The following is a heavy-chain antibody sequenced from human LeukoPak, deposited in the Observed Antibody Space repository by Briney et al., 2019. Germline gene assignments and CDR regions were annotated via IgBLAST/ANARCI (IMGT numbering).Heavy chain of an antibody. CDR1: GFTFSTYG. V-gene: IGHV3-30*02. J-gene: IGHJ3*02. Sequence: GGSLRLSCAASGFTFSTYGMHWVRQAPGKGLDWVAFIRYDGSNKYYADSVKGRFTISRDNSKNTLYLQMNSLRAEDTAVYYCANRPTVAVAGMGKAFDIWGQGTMVTVSS. CDR3: ANRPTVAVAGMGKAFDI. D-gene: IGHD6-19*01. CDR2: IRYDGSNK.